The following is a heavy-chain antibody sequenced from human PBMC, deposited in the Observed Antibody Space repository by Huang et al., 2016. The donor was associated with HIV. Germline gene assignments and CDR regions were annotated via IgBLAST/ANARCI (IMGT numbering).Heavy chain of an antibody. D-gene: IGHD3-10*01. J-gene: IGHJ4*02. Sequence: VQLLESGGGLVQPGGSRRLSCAASGFTFSSYAMSWVRQAPGKGLEWFSTISGSGVSTYHADSVKGRFTTSRDNSENMLYLQMHTLRAEDTAVYYCAKGEFVGESYFDQWGQGTLVTVSS. CDR1: GFTFSSYA. CDR2: ISGSGVST. CDR3: AKGEFVGESYFDQ. V-gene: IGHV3-23*01.